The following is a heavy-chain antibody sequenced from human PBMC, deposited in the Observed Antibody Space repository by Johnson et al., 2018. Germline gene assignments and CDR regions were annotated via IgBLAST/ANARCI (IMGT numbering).Heavy chain of an antibody. CDR1: GGSISSGSYY. CDR3: AREGRNGYNYYYYYYMDV. V-gene: IGHV4-61*02. Sequence: QVQLQESGPGLVKXSQTLSLXCTVSGGSISSGSYYWRWIRQPAGKGLEWIGRIYTSGSTNYNPSLKRRVTISVDTSKNQFSLKLRSVTAADTAVDYRAREGRNGYNYYYYYYMDVWGKGTTVTVSS. J-gene: IGHJ6*03. D-gene: IGHD5-24*01. CDR2: IYTSGST.